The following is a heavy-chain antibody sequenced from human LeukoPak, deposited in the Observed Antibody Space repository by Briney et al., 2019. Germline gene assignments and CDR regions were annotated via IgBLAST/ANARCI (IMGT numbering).Heavy chain of an antibody. J-gene: IGHJ6*03. Sequence: SETLSPTCTVSGDSISGFYWSWIRQPAGKGLQWIGRIPTSGSTNYNPSLKSRVTMSVDRSTNEFSLTVRSVTAADTALYYCARGLPSYGDYVDYYFYMDVWGKGTTVTVSS. D-gene: IGHD4-17*01. V-gene: IGHV4-4*07. CDR3: ARGLPSYGDYVDYYFYMDV. CDR2: IPTSGST. CDR1: GDSISGFY.